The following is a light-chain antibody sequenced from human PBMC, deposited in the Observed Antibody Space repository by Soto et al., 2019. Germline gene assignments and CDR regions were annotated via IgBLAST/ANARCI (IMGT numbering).Light chain of an antibody. CDR3: QQYENLPT. Sequence: IQMTQSPSSLSGSVGDRVTITCQSSQNSNNYLNWYQQKPGRAPKILIYDASNLEAGVPSRFRGSGSGTDFTFTISRLQPEDIATYYCQQYENLPTIGQGTRLENK. J-gene: IGKJ5*01. V-gene: IGKV1-33*01. CDR1: QNSNNY. CDR2: DAS.